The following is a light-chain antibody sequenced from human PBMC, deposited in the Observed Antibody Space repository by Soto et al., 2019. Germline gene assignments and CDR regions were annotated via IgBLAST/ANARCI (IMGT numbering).Light chain of an antibody. CDR2: DVS. CDR1: SSDVGGYNY. CDR3: SSYTSSSTLYV. J-gene: IGLJ1*01. V-gene: IGLV2-14*01. Sequence: QSALTQPASVSGSPGQSITISCTGTSSDVGGYNYVSWYQQHPGKAPKLMIFDVSNRLSGVSNRFSGSKSGNTASLTISGLQAEDEAEYYCSSYTSSSTLYVFGTGTKLTVL.